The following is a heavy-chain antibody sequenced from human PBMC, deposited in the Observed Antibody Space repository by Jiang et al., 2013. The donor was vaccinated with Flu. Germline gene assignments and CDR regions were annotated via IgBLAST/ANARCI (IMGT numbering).Heavy chain of an antibody. J-gene: IGHJ4*02. V-gene: IGHV3-23*01. CDR3: AKDLGGATTRYYFDY. Sequence: PGGSLRLSCAASGFTFSSYAMSWVRQAPGKGLEWVSAISGSGGSTYYADSVKGRFTISRDNSKNTLYLQMNSLRAEDTAVYYCAKDLGGATTRYYFDYWGQGTLVTVSS. CDR2: ISGSGGST. CDR1: GFTFSSYA. D-gene: IGHD1-26*01.